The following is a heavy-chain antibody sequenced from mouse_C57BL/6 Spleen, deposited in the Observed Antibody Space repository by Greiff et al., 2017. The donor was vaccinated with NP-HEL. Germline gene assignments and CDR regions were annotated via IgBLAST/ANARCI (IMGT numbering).Heavy chain of an antibody. Sequence: VQLQQPGAELVMPGASVKLSCKASGYTFTSYWMHWVKQRPGQGLEWIGEIDPSDSYTNYNQKFKGKSTLTVDKSSSTAYMQLSSLTSEDSAVYYCARETMITTGGAMDYWGQGTSVTVSS. D-gene: IGHD2-4*01. CDR1: GYTFTSYW. CDR3: ARETMITTGGAMDY. J-gene: IGHJ4*01. V-gene: IGHV1-69*01. CDR2: IDPSDSYT.